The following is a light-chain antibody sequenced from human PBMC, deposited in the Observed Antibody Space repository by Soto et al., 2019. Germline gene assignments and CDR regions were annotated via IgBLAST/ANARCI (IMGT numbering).Light chain of an antibody. J-gene: IGKJ2*01. CDR3: QHRSSTPPT. CDR2: DAS. CDR1: QTISNY. V-gene: IGKV1-39*01. Sequence: IRMSQSPSSLSSTAGDRVTVTCRASQTISNYLKWYQHNPGKAPKLLISDASSLHSGVPSRFSGGGSGTDFTLTISSLHPEDFAPYYSQHRSSTPPTLGQGTKVDIK.